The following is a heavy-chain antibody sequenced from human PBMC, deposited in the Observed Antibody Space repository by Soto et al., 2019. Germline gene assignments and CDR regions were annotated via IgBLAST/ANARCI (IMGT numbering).Heavy chain of an antibody. CDR3: ARWNYYDSSGYRHDGNFDY. CDR2: TYYRSKWYN. Sequence: SETLSLTCAISGDSVSSNIAAWNWIRHSPSRGLEWLGRTYYRSKWYNDYAVSVKSRITINPDTSKNQFSLQLNSVTPEDTAVYYCARWNYYDSSGYRHDGNFDYWGQGTLVTVSS. D-gene: IGHD3-22*01. V-gene: IGHV6-1*01. CDR1: GDSVSSNIAA. J-gene: IGHJ4*02.